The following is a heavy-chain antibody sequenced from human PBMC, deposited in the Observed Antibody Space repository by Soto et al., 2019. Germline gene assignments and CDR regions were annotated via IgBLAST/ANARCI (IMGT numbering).Heavy chain of an antibody. CDR2: ISAYNGNT. J-gene: IGHJ6*03. Sequence: ASVKVSCKASGYTFTSYGISWVRQAPGQGLEWMGWISAYNGNTNYAQKLQGRVTMTTDTSTSQAYMELRSLRSDDTAVYYCARTISLRFLECDYMDVWGKGTTVTVSS. CDR1: GYTFTSYG. D-gene: IGHD3-3*01. V-gene: IGHV1-18*01. CDR3: ARTISLRFLECDYMDV.